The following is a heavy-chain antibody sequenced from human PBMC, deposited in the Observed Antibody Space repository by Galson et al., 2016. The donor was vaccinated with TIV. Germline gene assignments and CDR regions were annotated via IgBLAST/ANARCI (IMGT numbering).Heavy chain of an antibody. CDR2: IVPMFGTT. Sequence: SVKVSCKASGVTFSYFAFSWVRQAPGQGLEWMGGIVPMFGTTNYAQKFQGRVTISADESTTTAYLELSSLRSEDTAVYYWASGRGIYDSIGYFLVDHWCQGTLVTVSS. CDR3: ASGRGIYDSIGYFLVDH. V-gene: IGHV1-69*13. J-gene: IGHJ5*02. CDR1: GVTFSYFA. D-gene: IGHD3-22*01.